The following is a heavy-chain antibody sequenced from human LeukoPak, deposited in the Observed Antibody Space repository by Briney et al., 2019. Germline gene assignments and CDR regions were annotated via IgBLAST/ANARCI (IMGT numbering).Heavy chain of an antibody. CDR2: INSDGSST. CDR3: ARDYYDSSGYYT. CDR1: GFTFSSYW. D-gene: IGHD3-22*01. V-gene: IGHV3-74*01. J-gene: IGHJ5*02. Sequence: GGSLRLSCAASGFTFSSYWMHWVRQAPGKGLVWVSRINSDGSSTSYADSVKGRFTISRDNAKSTLYLQMNSLRAEDTAVYYCARDYYDSSGYYTWGQGTLVTVSS.